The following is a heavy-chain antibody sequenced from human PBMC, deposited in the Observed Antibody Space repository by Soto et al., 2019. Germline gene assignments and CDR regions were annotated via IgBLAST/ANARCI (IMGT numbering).Heavy chain of an antibody. J-gene: IGHJ6*02. CDR1: GYTFTSYY. D-gene: IGHD3-3*01. CDR2: INPSGGST. Sequence: ASVKVSCKASGYTFTSYYMHWVRQAPGQGLEWMGKINPSGGSTSYAQKFQGRVTMTRDTSTSTVYMELSSLRSEDTAVYYCAKMYSYYDFWSGHAGSYYGMDVWGQGTQVTVSS. CDR3: AKMYSYYDFWSGHAGSYYGMDV. V-gene: IGHV1-46*01.